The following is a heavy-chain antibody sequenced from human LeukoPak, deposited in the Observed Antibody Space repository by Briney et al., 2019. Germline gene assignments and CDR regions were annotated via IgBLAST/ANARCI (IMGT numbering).Heavy chain of an antibody. CDR3: ARQNYYDSSGYTLVDY. CDR2: IYYSGST. V-gene: IGHV4-39*01. D-gene: IGHD3-22*01. CDR1: GGSISSSSYY. Sequence: SETLSLTCTVSGGSISSSSYYWGWIRQPPGKGLEWIGSIYYSGSTYYIPSLKSRVTISVDTSKKQFSLKLSSVTAADTAVYYCARQNYYDSSGYTLVDYWGQGTLVTVSS. J-gene: IGHJ4*02.